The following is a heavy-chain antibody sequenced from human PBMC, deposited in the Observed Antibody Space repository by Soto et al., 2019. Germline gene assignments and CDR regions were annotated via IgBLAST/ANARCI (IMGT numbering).Heavy chain of an antibody. CDR1: GFSVSSKY. V-gene: IGHV3-53*01. J-gene: IGHJ4*02. D-gene: IGHD1-26*01. Sequence: EVQLVESGGGVIQPGGSLRLSCAAAGFSVSSKYRSWVRQAPGKGLEWVSVIYTDGRTFYAESVKGRFTISRDNSENTIYLQMNSLRAEDTAVYYCGRGQTVGVTAPDSWGQGTLVTVSS. CDR3: GRGQTVGVTAPDS. CDR2: IYTDGRT.